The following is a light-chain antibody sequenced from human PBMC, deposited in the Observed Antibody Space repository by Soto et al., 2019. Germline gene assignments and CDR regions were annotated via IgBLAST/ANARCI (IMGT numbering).Light chain of an antibody. Sequence: EIVLTQSPDTLSLSPGERATLSCRASQSVSRNYLAWYRQKLGQAPRLLISAASSRAAGIPDRFSGSGSGTDFTLTISRLEPEDFAVYYCHQYGSSPETFGQGTKVEIK. J-gene: IGKJ1*01. CDR3: HQYGSSPET. CDR1: QSVSRNY. CDR2: AAS. V-gene: IGKV3-20*01.